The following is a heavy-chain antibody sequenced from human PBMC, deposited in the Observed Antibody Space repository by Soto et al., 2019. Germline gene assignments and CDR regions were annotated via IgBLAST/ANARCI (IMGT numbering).Heavy chain of an antibody. CDR1: GFTFSSYS. V-gene: IGHV3-48*01. D-gene: IGHD1-7*01. CDR2: ISSSSSTI. J-gene: IGHJ4*02. CDR3: ARHPPGLELRFGFDY. Sequence: GGSLRLSCAASGFTFSSYSMNWVRQAPGKELEWVSYISSSSSTIYYADSVKGRFTISRDNAKNSLYLQMNSLRAEDTAVYYCARHPPGLELRFGFDYWGQGTLVTVSS.